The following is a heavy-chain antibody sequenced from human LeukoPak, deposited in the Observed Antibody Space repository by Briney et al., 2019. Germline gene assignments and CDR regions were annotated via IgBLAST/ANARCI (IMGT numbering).Heavy chain of an antibody. CDR2: ITAGGDGT. D-gene: IGHD1-1*01. J-gene: IGHJ4*02. V-gene: IGHV3-23*01. CDR1: GFTFSNAW. Sequence: SGGSLRLSCAASGFTFSNAWMSWVRQAPGKGLEWVSAITAGGDGTYYADSVKGRFTISRDNLKNMVFLQMNSLRAEDTAIYYCAKSHASIWNVYDYWGQGTLVTVSS. CDR3: AKSHASIWNVYDY.